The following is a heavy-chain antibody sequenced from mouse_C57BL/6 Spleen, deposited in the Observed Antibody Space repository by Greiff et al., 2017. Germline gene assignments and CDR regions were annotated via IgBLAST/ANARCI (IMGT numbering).Heavy chain of an antibody. Sequence: QVQLQQPGAELVMPGASVKLSCKASGYTFTSYWMHWVKQRPGQGLEWIGEIAPSDSYTNYNQKFKGKSTLTVDKSSSTAYMQLSRLTSEDSAVYYGARKFYYGSSYYAMDYWGQGTSVTVSS. V-gene: IGHV1-69*01. D-gene: IGHD1-1*01. CDR1: GYTFTSYW. J-gene: IGHJ4*01. CDR2: IAPSDSYT. CDR3: ARKFYYGSSYYAMDY.